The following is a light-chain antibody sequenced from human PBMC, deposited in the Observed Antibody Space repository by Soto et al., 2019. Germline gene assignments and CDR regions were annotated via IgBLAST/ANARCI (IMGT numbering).Light chain of an antibody. CDR2: GAS. V-gene: IGKV3-15*01. CDR3: QQYNNWPIT. CDR1: QSVSSSY. J-gene: IGKJ5*01. Sequence: IVLTQSPGTLSLSPGERATLSCRASQSVSSSYLAWYQQKPGQAPRLLIYGASTRATGIPARFSGSGSGTEFTLTISSLQSGDFAVYYCQQYNNWPITFGQGTRLEIK.